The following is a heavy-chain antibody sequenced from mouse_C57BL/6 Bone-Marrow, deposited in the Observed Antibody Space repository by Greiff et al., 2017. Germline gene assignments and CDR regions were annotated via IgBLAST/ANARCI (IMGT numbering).Heavy chain of an antibody. D-gene: IGHD1-1*01. CDR1: GYTFTGYC. J-gene: IGHJ4*01. Sequence: QVQLQQSGAELVRPGASVKLSCKASGYTFTGYCINWVKQRPGQGLEWIGRIYPGSGNTYYNEKFKGKATLTAEKSSGTAYMQPSSLTSEDSAVYFCAGRNYYGSSGYYAMDYWGQGTSVTVSS. CDR2: IYPGSGNT. CDR3: AGRNYYGSSGYYAMDY. V-gene: IGHV1-76*01.